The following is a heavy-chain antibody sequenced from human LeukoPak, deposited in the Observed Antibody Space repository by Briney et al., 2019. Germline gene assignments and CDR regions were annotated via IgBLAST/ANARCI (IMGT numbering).Heavy chain of an antibody. D-gene: IGHD3-10*01. V-gene: IGHV3-48*02. CDR3: ATDGSGSFY. J-gene: IGHJ4*02. CDR2: SSSSCSTI. CDR1: GFTFSSYS. Sequence: QPGGSLTLSCAVSGFTFSSYSVNWARQATGEGLEWVSYSSSSCSTIYYADSVKGRFNISRDNDKNSLYLQMNSPRDEDTAVYYCATDGSGSFYWGQGTLVTVSS.